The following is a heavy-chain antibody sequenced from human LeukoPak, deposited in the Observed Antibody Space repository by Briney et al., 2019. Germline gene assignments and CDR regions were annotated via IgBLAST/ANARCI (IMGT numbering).Heavy chain of an antibody. J-gene: IGHJ4*02. D-gene: IGHD1-14*01. Sequence: PGGSLRLSCPASGFTFSSYSMNWVRQAPGKGLEWVSSISSSSSYIYYADSVKGRFTISRDNAKNSLYLQMNSLRAEDTVVYYCARGELEPPRYWGQGTLVTVSS. V-gene: IGHV3-21*01. CDR2: ISSSSSYI. CDR3: ARGELEPPRY. CDR1: GFTFSSYS.